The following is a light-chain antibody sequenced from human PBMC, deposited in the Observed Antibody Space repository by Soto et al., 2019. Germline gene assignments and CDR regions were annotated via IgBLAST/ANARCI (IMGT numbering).Light chain of an antibody. CDR3: QQYDNLPLT. V-gene: IGKV1-33*01. J-gene: IGKJ4*01. Sequence: DIQMTQSPSSLSASVGDRVTITCQASQDISNYLNWYQQKPGKAPKLLIYDASNLDTGVPSRFSGSGSGTDFPFTICSLQAEDIGTYYCQQYDNLPLTFGGGTKVEIK. CDR2: DAS. CDR1: QDISNY.